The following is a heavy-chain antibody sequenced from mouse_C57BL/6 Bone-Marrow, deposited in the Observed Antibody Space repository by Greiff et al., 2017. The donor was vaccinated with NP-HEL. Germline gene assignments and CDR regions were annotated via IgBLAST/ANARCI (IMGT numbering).Heavy chain of an antibody. D-gene: IGHD1-1*01. Sequence: EVKLVESGGGLVKPGGSLKLSCAASGFTFSDYGMHWFRQAPEKGLEWVAYISSGSSTIYYADTVKGRFTISRDNAKNTLFLQMTSLRSEDTAMYYCASSITTVVAPFDYWGQGTTLTVSS. CDR1: GFTFSDYG. CDR2: ISSGSSTI. J-gene: IGHJ2*01. V-gene: IGHV5-17*01. CDR3: ASSITTVVAPFDY.